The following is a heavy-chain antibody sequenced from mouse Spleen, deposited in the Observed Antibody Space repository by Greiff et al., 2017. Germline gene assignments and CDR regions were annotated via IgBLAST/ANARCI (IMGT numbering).Heavy chain of an antibody. Sequence: VKLMESGPGLVQPSQSLSITCTVSGFSLTSYGVHWVRQSPGKGLEWLGVIWSGGSTDYNAAFISRLSISKDNSKSQVFFKMNSLQADDTAIYYCARNGEDGDFFFDYWGQGTTLTVSS. CDR1: GFSLTSYG. V-gene: IGHV2-2*01. CDR3: ARNGEDGDFFFDY. J-gene: IGHJ2*01. D-gene: IGHD2-13*01. CDR2: IWSGGST.